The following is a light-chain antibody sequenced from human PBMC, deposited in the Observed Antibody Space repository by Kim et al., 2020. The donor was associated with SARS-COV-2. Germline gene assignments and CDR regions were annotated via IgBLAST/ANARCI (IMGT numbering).Light chain of an antibody. Sequence: VDLGQTLRITGQGDTLRTYYANWFQQKAGQAPVLVIFANNRRPSGIPERFSGSSSGNTASLTIAGAQAEDEGDYYCDSRDNAGNHVFGTGTKVTVL. CDR3: DSRDNAGNHV. CDR1: TLRTYY. J-gene: IGLJ1*01. CDR2: ANN. V-gene: IGLV3-19*01.